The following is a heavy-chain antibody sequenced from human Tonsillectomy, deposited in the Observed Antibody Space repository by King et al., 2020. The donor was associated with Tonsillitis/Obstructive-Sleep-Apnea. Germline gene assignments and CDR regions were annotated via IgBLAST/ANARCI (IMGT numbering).Heavy chain of an antibody. V-gene: IGHV3-74*01. Sequence: VQLVESGGGLVQPGGSLRLSCAASGFTFSSYWMHWVRHAPGKGLVWVSRINSDGSSTSYADSVKGRLTISRDNAKNTLYLQMNSLRAEDTAVYYCASSNQATIASGYWGQGTLVTVSS. CDR2: INSDGSST. J-gene: IGHJ4*02. D-gene: IGHD5-12*01. CDR3: ASSNQATIASGY. CDR1: GFTFSSYW.